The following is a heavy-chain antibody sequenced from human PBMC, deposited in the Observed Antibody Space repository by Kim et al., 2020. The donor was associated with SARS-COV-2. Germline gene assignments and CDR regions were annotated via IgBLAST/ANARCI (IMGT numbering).Heavy chain of an antibody. CDR3: ARTGGSSGS. Sequence: GSTTYNPSLKSRVTISVDTSKNQFSLKLSSVTAADTAVYYCARTGGSSGSWGQGTLVTVSS. V-gene: IGHV4-34*01. J-gene: IGHJ5*02. D-gene: IGHD2-15*01. CDR2: GST.